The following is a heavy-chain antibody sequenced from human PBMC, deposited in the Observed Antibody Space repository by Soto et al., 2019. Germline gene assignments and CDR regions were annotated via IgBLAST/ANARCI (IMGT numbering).Heavy chain of an antibody. CDR2: IYYSGST. Sequence: SETLSLSCTVSGGSISSGGYYWSWIRQHPGKGLEWIGYIYYSGSTYYNPSLKSRVTISVDTSKNQFSLKLSSVTAADTAVYYCAREGHSSGLDYWGQGTLVTVSS. D-gene: IGHD6-19*01. V-gene: IGHV4-31*03. CDR3: AREGHSSGLDY. J-gene: IGHJ4*02. CDR1: GGSISSGGYY.